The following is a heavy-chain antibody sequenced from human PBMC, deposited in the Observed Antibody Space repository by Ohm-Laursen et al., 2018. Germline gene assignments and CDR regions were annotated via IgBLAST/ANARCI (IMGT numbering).Heavy chain of an antibody. CDR1: GFTLSSYG. J-gene: IGHJ4*02. V-gene: IGHV3-33*01. CDR3: ARALSYSSGWYELY. CDR2: IWYDGSNK. D-gene: IGHD6-19*01. Sequence: SLRLSCAASGFTLSSYGMHWVRQAPGKGLEWVAVIWYDGSNKYYADSVKGRFTISRDNSKNTLYLQMNSLRAEDTAVYYCARALSYSSGWYELYWGQGTLVTVSS.